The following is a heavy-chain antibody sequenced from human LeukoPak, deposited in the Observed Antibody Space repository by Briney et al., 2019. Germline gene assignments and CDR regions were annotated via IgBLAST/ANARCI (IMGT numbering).Heavy chain of an antibody. CDR1: GFTFSDYY. CDR3: ARSGYCTNGVCYPTYYYYYMDV. J-gene: IGHJ6*03. Sequence: GSLRLSCAASGFTFSDYYMSWIRQAPGKGLEWVSYISSSGSTIYYADSVRGRFTISRDNAKNSLYLQMNSLRAEDTAVYYCARSGYCTNGVCYPTYYYYYMDVWGKGTTVTVSS. V-gene: IGHV3-11*04. CDR2: ISSSGSTI. D-gene: IGHD2-8*01.